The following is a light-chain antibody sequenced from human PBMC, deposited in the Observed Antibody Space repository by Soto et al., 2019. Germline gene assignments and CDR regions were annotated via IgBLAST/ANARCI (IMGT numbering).Light chain of an antibody. V-gene: IGLV2-8*01. J-gene: IGLJ2*01. CDR3: SSYAGSNMGV. Sequence: QSALTQPPSASGSPGQSVAISCTGTSSDIGGYNYVSWYQIHPGKAPKLMIYEVNKRPSGVPDRFSGSKSGNTASLIVSGLQAEDEADYYCSSYAGSNMGVFGGGTKLT. CDR1: SSDIGGYNY. CDR2: EVN.